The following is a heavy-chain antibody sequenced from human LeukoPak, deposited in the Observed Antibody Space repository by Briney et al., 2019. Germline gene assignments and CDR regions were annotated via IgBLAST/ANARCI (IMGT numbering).Heavy chain of an antibody. J-gene: IGHJ4*02. Sequence: NLQGRVTMTTDTSTSTAYMEVRSLRADDTAVYYCARADYSNSNIGLQYWGQGTLVTVSS. CDR3: ARADYSNSNIGLQY. D-gene: IGHD3-22*01. V-gene: IGHV1-18*01.